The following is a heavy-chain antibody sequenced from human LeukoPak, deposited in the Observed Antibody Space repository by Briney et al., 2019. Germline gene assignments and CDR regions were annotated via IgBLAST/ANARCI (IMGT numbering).Heavy chain of an antibody. J-gene: IGHJ4*02. D-gene: IGHD2-15*01. CDR2: INPNSGGT. CDR1: GYTFAGYY. CDR3: ARQMAVVVVAATPSDY. V-gene: IGHV1-2*02. Sequence: GASVKVSCKASGYTFAGYYMHWVRQAPGQGLEWMGWINPNSGGTNYAQKFQGRVTMTRDTSISTAYTELSRLRSDDTAVYYCARQMAVVVVAATPSDYWGQGTLVTVSS.